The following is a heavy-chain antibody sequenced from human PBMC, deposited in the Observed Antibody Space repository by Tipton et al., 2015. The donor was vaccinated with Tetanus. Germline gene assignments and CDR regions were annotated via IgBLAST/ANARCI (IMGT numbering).Heavy chain of an antibody. Sequence: LRLSCTVSGASISSTSFYWSWIRQHPGKGLEWIGYIAYSGSIASGASTYYNPSLDRRVTISADTSKNHFSLRLSSVTAADTAVYYCARASSRYCSGGSCLVEDWGQGTLVTVSS. V-gene: IGHV4-31*02. J-gene: IGHJ4*02. D-gene: IGHD2-15*01. CDR3: ARASSRYCSGGSCLVED. CDR2: IAYSGSIASGAST. CDR1: GASISSTSFY.